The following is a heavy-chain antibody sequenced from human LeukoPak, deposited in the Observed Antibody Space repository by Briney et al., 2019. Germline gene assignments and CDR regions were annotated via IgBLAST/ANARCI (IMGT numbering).Heavy chain of an antibody. CDR2: SNSDGSRT. CDR1: GFTFSSYW. CDR3: ARDGPDDSGEYYYYYYGMDV. V-gene: IGHV3-74*01. J-gene: IGHJ6*02. Sequence: GGSLRLSCAASGFTFSSYWMHWVRQAPGKGLVWVSRSNSDGSRTSYADSVKGRFIISRDNAEKTLYLQMTSLRAEDTAVYYCARDGPDDSGEYYYYYYGMDVWGQGTTVTVSS. D-gene: IGHD3-22*01.